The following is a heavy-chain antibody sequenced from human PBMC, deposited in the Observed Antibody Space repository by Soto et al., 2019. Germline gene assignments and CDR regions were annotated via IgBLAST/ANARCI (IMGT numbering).Heavy chain of an antibody. D-gene: IGHD3-10*01. CDR3: AKHGSGSRPDY. J-gene: IGHJ4*02. V-gene: IGHV3-23*04. CDR2: ISGSGGST. Sequence: EVQLVESGGGLVQPGGSLTLSCAASGFTFSSYWMHWVRQAPGEGLVWVSAISGSGGSTYYADSVKGRFTISRDNSKNTLYLQMNSLRAEDTAVYYRAKHGSGSRPDYWGQGTLVTVSS. CDR1: GFTFSSYW.